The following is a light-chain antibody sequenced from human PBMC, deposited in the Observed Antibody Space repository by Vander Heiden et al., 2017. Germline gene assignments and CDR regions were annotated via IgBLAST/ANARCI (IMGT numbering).Light chain of an antibody. CDR2: AAS. J-gene: IGKJ5*01. CDR3: QQDYSYSIT. CDR1: QGISSY. V-gene: IGKV1-8*01. Sequence: AIRMTQSPSSLSASTGDRVTITCRASQGISSYLAWYQQKPGKAPKLLIYAASTLQSGVPSRFSGSGSGTDFTLTISGLQSEDFATYYCQQDYSYSITFGQGTRLEIK.